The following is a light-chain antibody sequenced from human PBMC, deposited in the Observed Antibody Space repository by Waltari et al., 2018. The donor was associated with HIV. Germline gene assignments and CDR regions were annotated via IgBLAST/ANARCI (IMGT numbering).Light chain of an antibody. CDR2: GNS. J-gene: IGLJ3*02. CDR1: SSNIGAGYA. CDR3: QSYDSTGV. V-gene: IGLV1-40*01. Sequence: QSVLTQPPSVSGAPGQRVTISCTGSSSNIGAGYAVHWYQQLPGTAPKLLIYGNSNRPSGVPDRFSGSKSGTSASLAITGLQAEDEADYYCQSYDSTGVFGGGTKLTVL.